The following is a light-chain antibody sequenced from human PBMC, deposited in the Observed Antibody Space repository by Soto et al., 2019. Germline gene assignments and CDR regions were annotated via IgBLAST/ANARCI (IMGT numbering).Light chain of an antibody. CDR2: DAS. CDR1: QAIVKY. V-gene: IGKV1-33*01. CDR3: QHYVTLPPT. Sequence: DIQMTQSPSSLSASVGDRVTIACQASQAIVKYLNWYQQKPGKAPELLIYDASNLEPGVPSRFSGSGSGTHFTFTISSLHPEDIATYYCQHYVTLPPTFGQGTKLEIK. J-gene: IGKJ2*01.